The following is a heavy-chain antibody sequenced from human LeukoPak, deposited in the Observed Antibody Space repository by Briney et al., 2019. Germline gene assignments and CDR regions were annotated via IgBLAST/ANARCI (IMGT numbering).Heavy chain of an antibody. Sequence: PGGSLRLSCAASGFTFDDYGMSWVRQAPGRGLEWVSSISRRSRHVYYAGSVKGRFTISRDNAKNSLYLQMNSLRAEDMAVYFCVRDLMGSGSTTAYLHHWGQGTLVTVSS. D-gene: IGHD1-1*01. J-gene: IGHJ1*01. V-gene: IGHV3-21*01. CDR3: VRDLMGSGSTTAYLHH. CDR1: GFTFDDYG. CDR2: ISRRSRHV.